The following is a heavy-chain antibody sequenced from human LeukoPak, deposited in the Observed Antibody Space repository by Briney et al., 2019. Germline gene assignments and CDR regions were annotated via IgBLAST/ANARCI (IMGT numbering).Heavy chain of an antibody. Sequence: SETLSLTCAVYGGSFSGYHWSWIRQPPGKGLEWIGEINHSGSTNYNPSLKSRVTISVDTSKNQFSLKLSSVTAADTAVYYCARHMVINGFDPWGQGTLVTVSS. CDR1: GGSFSGYH. CDR3: ARHMVINGFDP. CDR2: INHSGST. J-gene: IGHJ5*02. D-gene: IGHD3-22*01. V-gene: IGHV4-34*01.